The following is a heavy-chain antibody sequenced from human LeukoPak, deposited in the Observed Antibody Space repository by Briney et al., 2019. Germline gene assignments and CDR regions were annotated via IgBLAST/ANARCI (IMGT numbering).Heavy chain of an antibody. J-gene: IGHJ4*02. CDR3: ARDLGEGFDY. CDR2: IYYSGIT. CDR1: GGSLSSYY. V-gene: IGHV4-59*01. Sequence: PSETLSLTCTVSGGSLSSYYWSWIRQPPGKGLEWIGYIYYSGITNYNPSLKSRVTILVDTSKNQFSLKLSSVTAADTAVYYCARDLGEGFDYWGQGTLVTVSS.